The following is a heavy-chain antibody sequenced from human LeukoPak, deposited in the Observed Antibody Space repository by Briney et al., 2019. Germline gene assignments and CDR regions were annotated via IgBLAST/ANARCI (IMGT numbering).Heavy chain of an antibody. V-gene: IGHV1-2*02. Sequence: ASVKVSCKASGYTLTDYYMHWVRQAPGQGLEWMGWIKPSSGGTNYAQKFQGRVTMTRDTSISTAYMELSRLRSDDTAVYYCAREGESGSYGDWGQGTLVTVSS. J-gene: IGHJ1*01. CDR3: AREGESGSYGD. CDR2: IKPSSGGT. D-gene: IGHD1-26*01. CDR1: GYTLTDYY.